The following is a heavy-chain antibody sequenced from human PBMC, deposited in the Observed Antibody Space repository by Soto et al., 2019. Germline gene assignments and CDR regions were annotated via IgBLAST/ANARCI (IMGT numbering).Heavy chain of an antibody. CDR3: ARRTNGYFGY. J-gene: IGHJ4*02. Sequence: EVQLLESGGGLVQPGGSLTLSCAASGFTFIDYTMSWVRQAPGKVLECISVILSDYNTYYAGSVRGRFTISRANSKNTLYLEMNSLRAEDTAVYYCARRTNGYFGYWGQGALVTVSS. D-gene: IGHD2-8*01. CDR1: GFTFIDYT. V-gene: IGHV3-23*03. CDR2: ILSDYNT.